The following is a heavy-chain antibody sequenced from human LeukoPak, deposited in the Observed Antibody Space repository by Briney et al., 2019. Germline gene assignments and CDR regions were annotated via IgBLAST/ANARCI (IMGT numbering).Heavy chain of an antibody. D-gene: IGHD3/OR15-3a*01. V-gene: IGHV4-39*07. CDR3: ARQTGSGLFILP. J-gene: IGHJ4*02. CDR2: IYYSGST. Sequence: PSETLSLTCTVSGGSITSNSYYWGWIRQPPGNGLEWIGSIYYSGSTYYNPSLKSRVTISVDTSKNQFSLKLSSVTAADTAVYYCARQTGSGLFILPGGQGTLVTVSS. CDR1: GGSITSNSYY.